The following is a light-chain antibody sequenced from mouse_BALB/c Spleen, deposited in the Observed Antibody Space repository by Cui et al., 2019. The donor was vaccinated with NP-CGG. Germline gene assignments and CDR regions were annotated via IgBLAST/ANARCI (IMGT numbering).Light chain of an antibody. V-gene: IGLV1*01. Sequence: AVVTQESALTTSPGETVTLTCRSSTWAVTTNNYANWVQERPDHLFTGLIGGTNNRAPGVPDRFSGSLIGDKAALTITGAQTEDEAIYFCALWCSNHWVFGGGTKLTVL. CDR1: TWAVTTNNY. CDR2: GTN. CDR3: ALWCSNHWV. J-gene: IGLJ1*01.